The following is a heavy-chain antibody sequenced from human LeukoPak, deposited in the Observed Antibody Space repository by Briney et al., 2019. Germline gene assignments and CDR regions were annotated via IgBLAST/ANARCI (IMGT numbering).Heavy chain of an antibody. CDR1: GFTFSNYA. J-gene: IGHJ4*02. CDR2: ISGDGGTT. CDR3: ARVRSGYYFDS. D-gene: IGHD3-3*01. Sequence: PGGSLRLSCAASGFTFSNYAMSWVRQAPGKGLEWVSVISGDGGTTFYPDFVKGRFTISRDNSKNTVFLQMNSLRAEDTAVYSCARVRSGYYFDSWGQGTLVTVAA. V-gene: IGHV3-23*01.